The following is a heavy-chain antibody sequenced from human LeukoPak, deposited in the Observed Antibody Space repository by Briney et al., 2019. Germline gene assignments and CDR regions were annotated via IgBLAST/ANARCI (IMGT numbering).Heavy chain of an antibody. D-gene: IGHD3-22*01. CDR1: GFTFSSYW. V-gene: IGHV3-7*01. CDR3: AREFYRYDSSGHDGAFDI. J-gene: IGHJ3*02. Sequence: GGSLRLSCAASGFTFSSYWMTWVRQAPGKGLEWVANIKEDGSEKYYVDSVKGRFTISRDNAKNSLYLQMNSLRAEDTAVYYCAREFYRYDSSGHDGAFDIWGQGTMVTVSS. CDR2: IKEDGSEK.